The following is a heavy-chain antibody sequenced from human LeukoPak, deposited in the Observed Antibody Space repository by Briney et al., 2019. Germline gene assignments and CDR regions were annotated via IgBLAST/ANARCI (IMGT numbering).Heavy chain of an antibody. V-gene: IGHV3-21*01. CDR2: ISSSSSYI. J-gene: IGHJ4*02. CDR1: GFTFSSYS. D-gene: IGHD6-13*01. CDR3: AREAAAGTIDY. Sequence: SGGSLGPSCAASGFTFSSYSMNWVRQAPGKGLEWVSSISSSSSYIYYADSVKGRFTISRDNAKNSLYLQMNSLRAEDTAVYYCAREAAAGTIDYWGQGTLVTVSS.